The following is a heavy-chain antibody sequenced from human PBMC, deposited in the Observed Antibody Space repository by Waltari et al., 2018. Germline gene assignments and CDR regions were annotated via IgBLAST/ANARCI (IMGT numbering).Heavy chain of an antibody. Sequence: QVQLQESGPGLVKPSETLSLTCTVSGGSISSYYWSWIRQPPGKGLEWIGYTYYSGSTNYNPSLKSRVTISVDTSKNQFSLKLSSVTAADTAVYYCASGWTDYSGCFDFWGRGTLVTVS. CDR1: GGSISSYY. V-gene: IGHV4-59*01. CDR3: ASGWTDYSGCFDF. J-gene: IGHJ4*02. D-gene: IGHD1-26*01. CDR2: TYYSGST.